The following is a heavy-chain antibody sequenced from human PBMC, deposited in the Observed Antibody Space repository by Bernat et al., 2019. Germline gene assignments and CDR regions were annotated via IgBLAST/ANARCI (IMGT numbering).Heavy chain of an antibody. D-gene: IGHD3-3*01. CDR1: GFTFSSYW. CDR2: IKQDGCEK. J-gene: IGHJ3*02. Sequence: EVQLVESGGGLVQPGGSLRLSCAASGFTFSSYWMSWVRQAPGKGLEWVANIKQDGCEKYYVDSVKGRFTISRDNAKNSLYLQMNSLRAEDTAVYYCARDMQPAGGRRFLEWLLLDAFDIWGQGTMVTVSS. CDR3: ARDMQPAGGRRFLEWLLLDAFDI. V-gene: IGHV3-7*04.